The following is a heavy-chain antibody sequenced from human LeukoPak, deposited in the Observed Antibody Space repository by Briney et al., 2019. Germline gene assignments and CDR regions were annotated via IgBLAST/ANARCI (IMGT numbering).Heavy chain of an antibody. V-gene: IGHV7-4-1*02. CDR1: GYSFNSQG. Sequence: GASVKVSCKASGYSFNSQGMNWVRQAPGQGLEWMGWINTDSGNPTYAQGFTGRFVFSLDSSVSTAYLQISNLMPEDTAKYYCAREILRFEIWGQGTMVIVSS. CDR3: AREILRFEI. J-gene: IGHJ3*02. CDR2: INTDSGNP.